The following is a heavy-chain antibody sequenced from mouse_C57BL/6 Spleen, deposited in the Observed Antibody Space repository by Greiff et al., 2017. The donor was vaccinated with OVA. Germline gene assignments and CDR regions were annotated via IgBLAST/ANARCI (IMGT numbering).Heavy chain of an antibody. D-gene: IGHD4-1*01. J-gene: IGHJ2*01. CDR2: ISYDGSN. CDR3: AREGLGAFDY. V-gene: IGHV3-6*01. Sequence: DVKLQESGPGLVKPSQSLSLTCSVTGYSITSGYYWNWIRQFPGNKLEWMGYISYDGSNNYNPSLKNRISITRDTSKNQFFLKLNSVTTEDTATYYCAREGLGAFDYWGQGTTLTVSS. CDR1: GYSITSGYY.